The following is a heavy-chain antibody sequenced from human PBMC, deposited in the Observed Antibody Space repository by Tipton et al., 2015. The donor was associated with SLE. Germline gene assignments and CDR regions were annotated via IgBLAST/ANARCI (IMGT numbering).Heavy chain of an antibody. D-gene: IGHD1-7*01. CDR2: IYHSGST. J-gene: IGHJ3*02. V-gene: IGHV4-59*08. CDR3: ARTNWNYIAFNM. CDR1: GGSISNYY. Sequence: TLSLTCTVSGGSISNYYWNWIRQPPGKGLEWIGSIYHSGSTYYNPSLKSRVTISVDTSKNQFSLKLSAVTAADTAVYYCARTNWNYIAFNMWSQGTLVTVSS.